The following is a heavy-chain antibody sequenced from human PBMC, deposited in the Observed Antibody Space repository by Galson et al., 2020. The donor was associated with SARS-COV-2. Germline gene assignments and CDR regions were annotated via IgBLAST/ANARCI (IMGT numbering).Heavy chain of an antibody. Sequence: RGSLRLSCAASALTFSSSAMSWVSQPPGKGLEWVSAIRGSGGRTYYADSVKGRFTISRDNSKNTLYLQMNSLRAEDTAVYYCAKDSKRVTYYDLWSGYYFDYWGQGTLVTVSS. D-gene: IGHD3-3*01. CDR2: IRGSGGRT. CDR3: AKDSKRVTYYDLWSGYYFDY. J-gene: IGHJ4*02. V-gene: IGHV3-23*01. CDR1: ALTFSSSA.